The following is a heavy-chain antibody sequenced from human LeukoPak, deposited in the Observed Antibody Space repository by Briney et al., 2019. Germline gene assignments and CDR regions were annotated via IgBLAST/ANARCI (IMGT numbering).Heavy chain of an antibody. V-gene: IGHV3-48*02. CDR1: GFTFSSYS. D-gene: IGHD3-3*01. CDR3: AKSETYRFDY. CDR2: ISSSSTTI. Sequence: PGGSLRLSCEASGFTFSSYSMNWVRQAPGKGLEWVSFISSSSTTIYYADSVKGRFTISRDNAENSLYLQVNSLRDEDTAVYYCAKSETYRFDYWGQGTLVTVSS. J-gene: IGHJ4*02.